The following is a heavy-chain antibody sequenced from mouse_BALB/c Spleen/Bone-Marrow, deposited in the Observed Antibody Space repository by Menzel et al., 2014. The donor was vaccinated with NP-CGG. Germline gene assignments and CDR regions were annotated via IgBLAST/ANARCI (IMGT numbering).Heavy chain of an antibody. CDR2: IYPGGGDT. CDR1: GYTFTSYW. D-gene: IGHD2-2*01. J-gene: IGHJ4*01. CDR3: ARFYGYDGMDY. Sequence: VQLQQSGAELARPGASVKLSCKASGYTFTSYWMQWVKQRPGQGLEWIGAIYPGGGDTRYTQKFKGKATLTADKSSSTAYMQLSSLASEDSAVYYCARFYGYDGMDYWGQGTSVTVSS. V-gene: IGHV1-87*01.